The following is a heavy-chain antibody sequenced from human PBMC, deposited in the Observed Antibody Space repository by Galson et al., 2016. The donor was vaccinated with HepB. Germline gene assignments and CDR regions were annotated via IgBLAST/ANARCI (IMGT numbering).Heavy chain of an antibody. CDR2: IWYGGNYE. V-gene: IGHV3-33*01. D-gene: IGHD6-6*01. CDR1: GFTFLSFG. Sequence: SLRLSCAASGFTFLSFGMHWVRQAPGKGLEWLGVIWYGGNYEYYADSVKGRFTIPTDNSKNTLYLQMNSLRVEDTAIYYCARLTENSGFRLFDQWGQGTLVTVSS. J-gene: IGHJ4*02. CDR3: ARLTENSGFRLFDQ.